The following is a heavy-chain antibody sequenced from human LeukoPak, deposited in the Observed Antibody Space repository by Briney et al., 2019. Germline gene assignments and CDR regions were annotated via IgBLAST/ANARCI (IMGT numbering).Heavy chain of an antibody. CDR2: IIPIFGTA. J-gene: IGHJ4*02. V-gene: IGHV1-69*13. D-gene: IGHD1-26*01. CDR1: GGTFSSSA. Sequence: SVKVSCKASGGTFSSSAISWVRQAPGQGLEWMGGIIPIFGTANYAQKFQGRVTITADESTSTAYMELSSLRSEDTAVYYCARGSGSYYGLFDYWGQGTLVTVSS. CDR3: ARGSGSYYGLFDY.